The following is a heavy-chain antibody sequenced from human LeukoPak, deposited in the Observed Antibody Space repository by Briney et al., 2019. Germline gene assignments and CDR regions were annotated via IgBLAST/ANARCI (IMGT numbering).Heavy chain of an antibody. J-gene: IGHJ3*02. D-gene: IGHD5-24*01. V-gene: IGHV3-33*08. CDR1: GFTFSSYS. CDR2: IWYDGSNK. CDR3: ARDPGGPRDGYPKWAFDI. Sequence: SGGSLRLSCAASGFTFSSYSMNWVRQAPGKGLEWVAVIWYDGSNKYYADSVKGRFTISRDNSKNTLYLQMNSLRAEDTAVYYCARDPGGPRDGYPKWAFDIWGQGTMVTVSS.